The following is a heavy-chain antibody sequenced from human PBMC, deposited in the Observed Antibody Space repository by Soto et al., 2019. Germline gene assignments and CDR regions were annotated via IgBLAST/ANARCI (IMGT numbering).Heavy chain of an antibody. CDR3: AREAWLGATIGYYYYYYMDV. CDR1: GFTFSSYW. J-gene: IGHJ6*03. D-gene: IGHD5-12*01. Sequence: GGSLRLSCAASGFTFSSYWMSWVRQAPGKGLEWVANIKQDGSEKYYVDSVKGRFTISRDNANNSLYLQMNSLRAEDTAVYYCAREAWLGATIGYYYYYYMDVWGKGTTVTVSS. V-gene: IGHV3-7*01. CDR2: IKQDGSEK.